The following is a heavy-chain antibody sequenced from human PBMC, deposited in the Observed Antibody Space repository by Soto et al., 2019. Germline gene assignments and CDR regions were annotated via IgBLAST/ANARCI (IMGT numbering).Heavy chain of an antibody. Sequence: ASVKVSCKASGYTFTSYDINWVRQATGQGLEWMGWMNPNSGNTGYAQKFQGRVTITADKSTSTAYMELSSLRSEDTAVYYCARGCSGGSCYGYYYYYYMDVWGKGTTVTVSS. V-gene: IGHV1-8*01. CDR1: GYTFTSYD. D-gene: IGHD2-15*01. CDR3: ARGCSGGSCYGYYYYYYMDV. J-gene: IGHJ6*03. CDR2: MNPNSGNT.